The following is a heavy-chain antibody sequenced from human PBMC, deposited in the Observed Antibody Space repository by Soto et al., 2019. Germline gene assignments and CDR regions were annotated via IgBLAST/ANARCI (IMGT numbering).Heavy chain of an antibody. CDR1: GGSFSGYY. V-gene: IGHV4-34*01. CDR3: ARCTAFYYYGMDV. CDR2: INQSGST. J-gene: IGHJ6*02. Sequence: QVQLQQWGAGLLKPSETLSLTCAVYGGSFSGYYWSWIRQPPGKGLEWIGEINQSGSTNYNPSLKSRVXXSXDXXKNQCSLKLSSVTAADTAVYYCARCTAFYYYGMDVWGQGTTVTVSS. D-gene: IGHD3-3*02.